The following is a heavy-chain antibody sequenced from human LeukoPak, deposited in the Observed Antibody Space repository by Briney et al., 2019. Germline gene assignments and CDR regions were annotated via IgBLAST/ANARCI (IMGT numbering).Heavy chain of an antibody. V-gene: IGHV6-1*01. Sequence: SQTLSLTWDLSGVNVSSNRAGWNWIRQSPSRGLEWLGRTYYRSKWYNDYAVSVKSRIIINPDISKNQFFLHLNSVTPEDTAVYYCVRDIGFDFDCWGQGTLVTVSS. CDR1: GVNVSSNRAG. CDR3: VRDIGFDFDC. J-gene: IGHJ4*02. CDR2: TYYRSKWYN. D-gene: IGHD3-10*01.